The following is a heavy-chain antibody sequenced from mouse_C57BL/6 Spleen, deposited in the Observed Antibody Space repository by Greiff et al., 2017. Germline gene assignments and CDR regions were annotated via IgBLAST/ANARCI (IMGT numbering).Heavy chain of an antibody. CDR3: ARDYDYDVWFAY. J-gene: IGHJ3*01. CDR1: GYAFSSSW. D-gene: IGHD2-4*01. CDR2: IYPGDGDT. Sequence: QVQLKQSGPELVKPGASVKISCKASGYAFSSSWMNWVKQRPGKGLEWIGRIYPGDGDTNYNGKFKGKATLTADKSSSTAYMQLSSLTSEDSAVYFCARDYDYDVWFAYWGQGTLVTVSA. V-gene: IGHV1-82*01.